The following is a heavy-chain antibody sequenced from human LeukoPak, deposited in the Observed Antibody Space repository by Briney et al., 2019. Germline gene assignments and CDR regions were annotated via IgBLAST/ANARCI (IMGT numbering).Heavy chain of an antibody. CDR2: INHSGST. CDR1: GGSFSGYY. J-gene: IGHJ5*02. D-gene: IGHD2-2*01. V-gene: IGHV4-34*01. CDR3: ARAIVVVPAAHGGWFDP. Sequence: SETLSLTCAVYGGSFSGYYWSWIRQPPGKGLEWIGEINHSGSTNYNPSLKSRVTISVDTSKNQFSLKLSSVTAADTAVYYCARAIVVVPAAHGGWFDPWGQGTLVTVPS.